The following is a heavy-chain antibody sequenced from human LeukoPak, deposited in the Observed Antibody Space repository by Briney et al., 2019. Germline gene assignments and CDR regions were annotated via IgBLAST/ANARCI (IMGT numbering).Heavy chain of an antibody. CDR1: GGSISSYY. J-gene: IGHJ5*02. V-gene: IGHV4-59*01. CDR2: IYYSGST. D-gene: IGHD3-10*01. CDR3: ARHPDYYGSGSSNWFDP. Sequence: SETLSLTCTVSGGSISSYYWSWIRQPPGKGLEWIGYIYYSGSTNYNPSLKSRVTISVDTSKNQISLKLSSVTAADTAVYYCARHPDYYGSGSSNWFDPWGQGTLVTVSS.